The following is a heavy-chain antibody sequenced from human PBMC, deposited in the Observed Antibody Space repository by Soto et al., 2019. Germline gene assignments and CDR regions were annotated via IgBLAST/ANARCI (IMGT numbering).Heavy chain of an antibody. CDR2: ISAYNGNT. Sequence: GPSVKVSCKASGYTFTSYGISWVRQAPGQGLEWMGWISAYNGNTNYAQKLQGRVTMATDTSTSTAYMELRSLRSDDTAVYYCASSTYCSSTSCPFSKWGQGTLVTVSS. CDR3: ASSTYCSSTSCPFSK. J-gene: IGHJ4*02. CDR1: GYTFTSYG. D-gene: IGHD2-2*01. V-gene: IGHV1-18*04.